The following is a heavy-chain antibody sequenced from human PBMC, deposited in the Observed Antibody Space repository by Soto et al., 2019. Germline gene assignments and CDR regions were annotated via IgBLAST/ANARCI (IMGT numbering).Heavy chain of an antibody. D-gene: IGHD3-9*01. Sequence: QVQLQQWGAGPLRPLETLSLTCGVSGGSFSGYYWAWIRQSPGKGLEWIGEINDRGSINYNPSLKSRVIISVITSKNHYSLNLRSVTAADTAVYYCARESHDILTGPHLVWYFDLWGRGTLVTVSS. J-gene: IGHJ2*01. CDR3: ARESHDILTGPHLVWYFDL. CDR1: GGSFSGYY. CDR2: INDRGSI. V-gene: IGHV4-34*01.